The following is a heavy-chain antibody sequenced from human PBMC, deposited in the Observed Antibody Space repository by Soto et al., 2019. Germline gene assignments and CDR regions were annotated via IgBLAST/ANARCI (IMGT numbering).Heavy chain of an antibody. CDR1: GYTFTSYA. CDR2: INAGNGNT. V-gene: IGHV1-3*01. J-gene: IGHJ4*02. CDR3: AWVGIAVRGFDY. D-gene: IGHD6-19*01. Sequence: QVQLVQSGAEVKKPGASVKVSCKASGYTFTSYAMHWVRQAPGQWLEWMGWINAGNGNTKYSQKFQGRVTITRDTSASTAYMELSSLRSEDTAVYYCAWVGIAVRGFDYWGQGTLVTVSS.